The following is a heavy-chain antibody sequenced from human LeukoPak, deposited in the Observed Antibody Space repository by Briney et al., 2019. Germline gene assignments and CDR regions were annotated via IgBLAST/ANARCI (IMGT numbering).Heavy chain of an antibody. V-gene: IGHV4-30-2*01. CDR2: IYHSGST. J-gene: IGHJ5*02. D-gene: IGHD1-7*01. CDR3: ARASGTTLPWFDP. Sequence: PSETLSLTCAVSGGSISSGGYSWSWIRQPPGKGLEWIGYIYHSGSTYYNPSLKSRVTISVDRSKNQFSLKLSSVTAADTAVYYCARASGTTLPWFDPWGQGTLVTVSS. CDR1: GGSISSGGYS.